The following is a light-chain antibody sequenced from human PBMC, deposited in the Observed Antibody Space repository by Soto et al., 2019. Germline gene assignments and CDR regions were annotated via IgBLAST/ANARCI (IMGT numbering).Light chain of an antibody. CDR3: LQDDNYPLT. CDR2: AAS. J-gene: IGKJ4*01. V-gene: IGKV1-6*01. CDR1: QGIRND. Sequence: IQTTKSPSTLSACVAERVTINCRGRQGIRNDLGWYQQKPGKAPKLLIYAASSLQSRVPSRFSGSGSGTDFTLTISSLQPEDFATYYCLQDDNYPLTFGGGTKVDIK.